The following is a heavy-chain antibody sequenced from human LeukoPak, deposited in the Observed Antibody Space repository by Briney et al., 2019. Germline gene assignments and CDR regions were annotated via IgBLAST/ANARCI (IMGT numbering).Heavy chain of an antibody. D-gene: IGHD2-2*01. CDR3: AKDRASCYDY. Sequence: GGSLRLSCAASGFTFSIYGMHWVRQAPGKGLEWVAVISYDGSNKYYADSVKGRFTISRDNSKNTLYLQMNSLRAEDTAVYYCAKDRASCYDYWGQGTLVTVSS. CDR1: GFTFSIYG. CDR2: ISYDGSNK. V-gene: IGHV3-30*18. J-gene: IGHJ4*02.